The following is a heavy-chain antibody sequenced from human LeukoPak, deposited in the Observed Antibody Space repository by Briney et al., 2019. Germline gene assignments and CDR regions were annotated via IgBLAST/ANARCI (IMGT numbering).Heavy chain of an antibody. CDR3: AREYYYGSGSYYY. Sequence: PGGSLRLSCAASGFTFSSYSMNWVRQAPGKGLGWVSSISSSSSYINYADSVKGRFTISRDNAKNSLYLQMNSLRAEDTAVYYCAREYYYGSGSYYYWGQGTLVTVSS. J-gene: IGHJ4*02. D-gene: IGHD3-10*01. V-gene: IGHV3-21*01. CDR1: GFTFSSYS. CDR2: ISSSSSYI.